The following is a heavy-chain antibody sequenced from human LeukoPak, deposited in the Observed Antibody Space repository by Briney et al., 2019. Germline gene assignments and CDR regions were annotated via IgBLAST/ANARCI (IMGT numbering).Heavy chain of an antibody. CDR3: AREVISSSWFPFDY. V-gene: IGHV1-2*02. D-gene: IGHD6-13*01. J-gene: IGHJ4*02. Sequence: ASVKVSCKASGYSFTGYYMHWVRQAPGHGLEWMGWINPNSGDTNYAQKFQGRVTMTRDTSIGTAYMELSRLRSDDTAVYYCAREVISSSWFPFDYWGQGTLVTVSS. CDR2: INPNSGDT. CDR1: GYSFTGYY.